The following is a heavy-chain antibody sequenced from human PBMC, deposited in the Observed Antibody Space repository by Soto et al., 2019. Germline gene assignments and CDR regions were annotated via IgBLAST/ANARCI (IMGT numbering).Heavy chain of an antibody. CDR2: IRSKAYGGTT. CDR1: GFTFGDYA. D-gene: IGHD5-12*01. CDR3: TRDPQGSGYAVPQEDWFDP. V-gene: IGHV3-49*03. J-gene: IGHJ5*02. Sequence: GGSLRLSCTASGFTFGDYAMSWFRQAPGKGLEWVGFIRSKAYGGTTEYAASVKGRFTIPRDDSKSIAYLQMNSLKTEDTAVYYCTRDPQGSGYAVPQEDWFDPWGQGTLVTVSS.